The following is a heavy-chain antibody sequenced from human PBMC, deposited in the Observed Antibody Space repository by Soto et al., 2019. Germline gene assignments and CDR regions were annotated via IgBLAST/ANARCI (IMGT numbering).Heavy chain of an antibody. D-gene: IGHD2-15*01. CDR1: GGSLSTNP. J-gene: IGHJ4*02. CDR3: ARRDSGGFERFFDS. CDR2: TGSGTGPG. V-gene: IGHV1-69*06. Sequence: QVQLVQSGTEVKKPGSSVKVSCKASGGSLSTNPISWVRQAPGQGLEWMGGTGSGTGPGNHAQKFQGRLTVTADKSTSTVYMELTNLSTEDTAGDYCARRDSGGFERFFDSWGQGTRVTVSS.